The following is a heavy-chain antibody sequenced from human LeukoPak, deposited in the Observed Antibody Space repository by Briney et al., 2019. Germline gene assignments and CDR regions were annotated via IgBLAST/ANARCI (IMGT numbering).Heavy chain of an antibody. CDR2: ILPDDSDT. D-gene: IGHD6-6*01. V-gene: IGHV5-51*01. Sequence: GESLKISCNASGYNFTNHWAAWVRQRPGKGLEWMGIILPDDSDTRYSPSFQGLVSISVDKSISTAHLQWRSLKASDTALYFCARHSDVPLDLWGQGTLVIVSS. CDR3: ARHSDVPLDL. CDR1: GYNFTNHW. J-gene: IGHJ5*02.